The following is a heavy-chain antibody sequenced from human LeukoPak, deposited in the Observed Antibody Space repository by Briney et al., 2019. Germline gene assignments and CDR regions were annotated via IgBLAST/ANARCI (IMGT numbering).Heavy chain of an antibody. V-gene: IGHV1-8*02. J-gene: IGHJ4*02. CDR1: GYTFTSYD. CDR3: ARGGRYYDSSGYSY. D-gene: IGHD3-22*01. Sequence: LVASVKVSCKASGYTFTSYDINWVRQASGQGLEWMGWMNPNSGNTGYAQKFQGRVTMTRNTSISTAYMELSSLTSEDTAVYYCARGGRYYDSSGYSYWGQGTLVTVSS. CDR2: MNPNSGNT.